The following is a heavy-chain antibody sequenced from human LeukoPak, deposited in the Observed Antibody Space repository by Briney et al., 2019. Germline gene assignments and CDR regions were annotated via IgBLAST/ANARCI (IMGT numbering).Heavy chain of an antibody. CDR1: GGTFSSYA. V-gene: IGHV1-69*04. CDR3: ARDGGVAAAGRGFDY. CDR2: IIPILGIA. Sequence: SVKVSCKASGGTFSSYAISWVRQAPGQGLEWMGRIIPILGIANYAQKFQGRVTITADKSTSTAYMELRSLRSDDTAVYYCARDGGVAAAGRGFDYWGQGTLVTVSS. J-gene: IGHJ4*02. D-gene: IGHD6-13*01.